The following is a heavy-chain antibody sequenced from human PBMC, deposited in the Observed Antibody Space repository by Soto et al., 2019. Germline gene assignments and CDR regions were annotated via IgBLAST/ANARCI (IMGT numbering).Heavy chain of an antibody. CDR2: VSGNNGAS. V-gene: IGHV1-18*04. D-gene: IGHD2-2*01. CDR3: VRDQKYFRVNGNWLDS. J-gene: IGHJ5*01. Sequence: ASVKVSCKASGYTSADFGISWVRQAPGQGLEWMGWVSGNNGASNPAPKVQGRITMTLDTSTGVSYMALRSLRSDDTAIYYCVRDQKYFRVNGNWLDSRGQGTLVTVSS. CDR1: GYTSADFG.